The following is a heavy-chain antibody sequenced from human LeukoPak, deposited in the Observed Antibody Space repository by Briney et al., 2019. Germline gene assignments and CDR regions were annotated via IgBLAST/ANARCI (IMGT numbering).Heavy chain of an antibody. CDR1: GFTFSSYW. V-gene: IGHV3-74*01. CDR2: INSDGSST. J-gene: IGHJ4*02. Sequence: GGSLRLSCAASGFTFSSYWMHWVRHAPGKGLVWVSRINSDGSSTSYADSVKGRFTISRDNAKNTLYLQMNSLRAEDTAVYYCARDKVQGSEWGSNFDYWGQGTLVTVSS. D-gene: IGHD2-15*01. CDR3: ARDKVQGSEWGSNFDY.